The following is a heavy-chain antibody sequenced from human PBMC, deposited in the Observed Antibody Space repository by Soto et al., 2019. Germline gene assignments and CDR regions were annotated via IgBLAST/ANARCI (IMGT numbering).Heavy chain of an antibody. CDR2: IGLSGDTI. V-gene: IGHV3-48*03. CDR3: ARESFSASPNFFDY. J-gene: IGHJ4*02. D-gene: IGHD3-16*01. CDR1: GFSFTNYE. Sequence: GGSLRLSCAVSGFSFTNYEMNWVRQAPGKGLEWIAYIGLSGDTIYYADSVKGRFTISRDHAKNSLELQMNSLRADDTALYYCARESFSASPNFFDYWGRGTQVT.